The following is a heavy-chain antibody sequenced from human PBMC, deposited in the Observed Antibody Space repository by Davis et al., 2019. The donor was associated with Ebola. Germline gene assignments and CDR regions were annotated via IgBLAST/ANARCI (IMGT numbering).Heavy chain of an antibody. J-gene: IGHJ3*02. Sequence: LSLTCAASGFTFSSYSMNWVRQAPGKGLEWVSYISSSSSTIYYADSVKGRFTISRDNAKNSLYLQMNSLRAEDTAVYYCARDYGGNNHDAFDIWGQGTMVTVSS. CDR2: ISSSSSTI. V-gene: IGHV3-48*04. CDR1: GFTFSSYS. CDR3: ARDYGGNNHDAFDI. D-gene: IGHD4-23*01.